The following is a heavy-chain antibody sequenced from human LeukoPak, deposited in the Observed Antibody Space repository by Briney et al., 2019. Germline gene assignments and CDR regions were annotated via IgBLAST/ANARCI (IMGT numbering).Heavy chain of an antibody. CDR3: ARDVWGETSEDSLYNWFAP. Sequence: ASVKVSCKASGYTFTKYAIHWVRQAPGQRPEWMGWISVGNGNTKYSQKFQGRLTITKDTSADTVYMELSSLTSTDVAVYYCARDVWGETSEDSLYNWFAPWGQGTLVAVSS. V-gene: IGHV1-3*01. J-gene: IGHJ5*02. CDR2: ISVGNGNT. D-gene: IGHD3-16*01. CDR1: GYTFTKYA.